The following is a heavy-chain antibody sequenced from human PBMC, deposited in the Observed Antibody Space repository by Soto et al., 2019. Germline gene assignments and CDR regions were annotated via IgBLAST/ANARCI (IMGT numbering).Heavy chain of an antibody. CDR2: INGDGSIT. J-gene: IGHJ1*01. CDR3: ARAETTKYDSSGYGY. V-gene: IGHV3-74*03. CDR1: GFTFSSYW. Sequence: SLRLSCAASGFTFSSYWMHWVRQVPGKGLEWVARINGDGSITSHADSVTGRFTISRDNAKDTLDLQMRSLRAEDTGVYYCARAETTKYDSSGYGYWGQGVRVTSPQ. D-gene: IGHD3-22*01.